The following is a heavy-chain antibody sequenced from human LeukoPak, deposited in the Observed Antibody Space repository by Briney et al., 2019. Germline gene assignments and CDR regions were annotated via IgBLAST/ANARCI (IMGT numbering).Heavy chain of an antibody. CDR2: INPSGLWS. J-gene: IGHJ6*03. CDR1: GYTFTTHY. D-gene: IGHD1-1*01. V-gene: IGHV1-46*01. CDR3: ARGPPLTYNWNANSQRNYYYYYMDV. Sequence: GASVKVSCKASGYTFTTHYMHWVRQAPGQGLEWMGVINPSGLWSSSAQKFQGRVTITADESTSTAYMELSSLRSEDTAVYYCARGPPLTYNWNANSQRNYYYYYMDVWGKGTTVTISS.